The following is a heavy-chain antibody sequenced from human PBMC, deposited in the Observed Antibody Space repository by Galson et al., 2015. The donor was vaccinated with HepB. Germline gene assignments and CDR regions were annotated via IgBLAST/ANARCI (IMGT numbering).Heavy chain of an antibody. CDR3: ARVLVVVPAAVVGRFDP. V-gene: IGHV7-4-1*02. D-gene: IGHD2-2*01. CDR2: INTNTGNP. CDR1: GYTFTSYA. J-gene: IGHJ5*02. Sequence: SVKVSCKASGYTFTSYAMNWVRQAPGQGLEWMGWINTNTGNPTYAQGFTERFVFSLDTSVSTAYLQISSLKAEDTAVYYCARVLVVVPAAVVGRFDPWGQGTLVTVSS.